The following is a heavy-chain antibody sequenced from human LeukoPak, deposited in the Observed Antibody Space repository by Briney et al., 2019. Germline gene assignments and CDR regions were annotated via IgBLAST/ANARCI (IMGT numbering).Heavy chain of an antibody. CDR3: ARGRWVEATFYRSYYMDV. Sequence: KPSETLSLTCTVSGGSISSSSYYWGWIRQPPGKGLEWIGSIFYSGSTYYNPSLKSRVTISVDTSKNQFSLNLSSVTAADTAVYYCARGRWVEATFYRSYYMDVWGKGTTVTVSS. D-gene: IGHD1-26*01. J-gene: IGHJ6*03. CDR2: IFYSGST. CDR1: GGSISSSSYY. V-gene: IGHV4-39*07.